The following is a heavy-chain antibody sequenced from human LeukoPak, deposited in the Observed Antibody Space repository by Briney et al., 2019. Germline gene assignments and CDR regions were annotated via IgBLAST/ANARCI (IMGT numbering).Heavy chain of an antibody. J-gene: IGHJ4*02. CDR3: ARSAAAGRIVATFGY. V-gene: IGHV3-30*02. Sequence: GGSLRLSCAASGFTFSSYGIHWVRQAPGKGLEWVAFIRYDGSNKYYADSVKGRFTISRDNSKSTLYLQMNSLRAEDTAVYYCARSAAAGRIVATFGYWGQGTLVIVSS. D-gene: IGHD5-12*01. CDR2: IRYDGSNK. CDR1: GFTFSSYG.